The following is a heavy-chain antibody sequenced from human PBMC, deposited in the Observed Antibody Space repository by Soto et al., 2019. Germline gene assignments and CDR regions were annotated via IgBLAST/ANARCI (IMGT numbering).Heavy chain of an antibody. CDR1: GYTFTSYA. CDR2: INAGNGNT. Sequence: ASVKVSCKASGYTFTSYAMHWVRQAPGQRLEWMGWINAGNGNTKYSQKFQGRVTITRDTSASTAYMELSSLRSEDTAVYYCARDRAYGYSYYYYMDVWGKGTTVTVSS. V-gene: IGHV1-3*01. J-gene: IGHJ6*03. CDR3: ARDRAYGYSYYYYMDV. D-gene: IGHD2-8*01.